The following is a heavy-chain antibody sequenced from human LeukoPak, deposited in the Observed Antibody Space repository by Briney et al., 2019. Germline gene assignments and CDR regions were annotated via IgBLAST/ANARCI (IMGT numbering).Heavy chain of an antibody. J-gene: IGHJ4*02. V-gene: IGHV3-21*01. CDR1: GFTFSSCS. Sequence: GGSLRLSCAASGFTFSSCSMNWVRQAPGKGLEWVSSISSSSYISYTDSVKGRFTISRDNSKNTLYLQMNSLRAEDTAVYYCARPRDYCSGGSCYFDYWGQGTLVTASS. D-gene: IGHD2-15*01. CDR2: ISSSSYI. CDR3: ARPRDYCSGGSCYFDY.